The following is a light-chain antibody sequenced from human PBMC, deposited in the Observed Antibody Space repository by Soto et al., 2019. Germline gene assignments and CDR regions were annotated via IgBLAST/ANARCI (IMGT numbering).Light chain of an antibody. V-gene: IGKV3-15*01. J-gene: IGKJ1*01. Sequence: EIVMTQSPATLSVSAGERATLXXRASQSVSSNLAWYQQKPGQAPRLXXYGASTRATGTPARFSGSGSGTEFTLTISSLQSEDFAVYYCQQYNNWPPGTFGQGTKVDIK. CDR1: QSVSSN. CDR3: QQYNNWPPGT. CDR2: GAS.